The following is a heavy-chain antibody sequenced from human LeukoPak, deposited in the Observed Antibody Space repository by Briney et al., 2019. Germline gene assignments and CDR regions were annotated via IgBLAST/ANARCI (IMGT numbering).Heavy chain of an antibody. CDR2: MNPNSGNT. D-gene: IGHD6-19*01. Sequence: ASVKVSCKASGYTFTSYDINWVRQATGQGLEWMGWMNPNSGNTDYAQKFQGRVTMTRNTSISTAYMELSSLRSEDTAVYYCAREGSGWNEEQNWGQGTLVTVSS. J-gene: IGHJ4*02. CDR3: AREGSGWNEEQN. V-gene: IGHV1-8*01. CDR1: GYTFTSYD.